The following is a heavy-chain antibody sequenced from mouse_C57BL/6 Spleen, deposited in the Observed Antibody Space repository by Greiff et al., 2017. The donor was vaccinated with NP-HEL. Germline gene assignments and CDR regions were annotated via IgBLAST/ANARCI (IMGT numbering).Heavy chain of an antibody. V-gene: IGHV1-22*01. J-gene: IGHJ2*01. CDR2: INPNNGGT. CDR1: GYTFTDYN. Sequence: EVQLQQSGPELVKPGASVKMSCKASGYTFTDYNMHWVKQSHGKSLEWIGYINPNNGGTSYNQKFKGKATLTVNKSSSTAYMELRSLTSEDSAVYYCARDGGLRRTAYYFDYWGQGTTLTVSS. D-gene: IGHD2-4*01. CDR3: ARDGGLRRTAYYFDY.